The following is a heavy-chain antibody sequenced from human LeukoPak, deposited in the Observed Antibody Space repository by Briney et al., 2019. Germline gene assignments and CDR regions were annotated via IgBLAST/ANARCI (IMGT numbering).Heavy chain of an antibody. D-gene: IGHD1-1*01. V-gene: IGHV1-18*01. Sequence: GASVKVSCKASGYTFASFGISWVRQAPGQGLEWMGWISAYNGNTNYAQKFQGRVILTTDTSTNTAYMELRSLRSDDTAVYYCASLAAGIPQLGFDPWGQGTLVTVSS. J-gene: IGHJ5*02. CDR3: ASLAAGIPQLGFDP. CDR1: GYTFASFG. CDR2: ISAYNGNT.